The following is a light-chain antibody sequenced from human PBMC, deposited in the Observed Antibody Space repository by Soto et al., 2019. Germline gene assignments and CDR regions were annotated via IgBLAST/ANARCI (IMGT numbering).Light chain of an antibody. Sequence: SYELTQPPSVSVSPGQTASITCSGDKLGDKYVCWYQQKPGQSPVLVIYQDNKRPSGVSERFSGSNSGNTATLTISGTQAMDEAAYYCQAWDSSNAWVFGGGTKLTVL. CDR1: KLGDKY. J-gene: IGLJ3*02. CDR3: QAWDSSNAWV. CDR2: QDN. V-gene: IGLV3-1*01.